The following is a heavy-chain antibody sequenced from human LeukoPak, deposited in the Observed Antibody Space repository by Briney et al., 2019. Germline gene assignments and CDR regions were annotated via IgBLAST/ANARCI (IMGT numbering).Heavy chain of an antibody. J-gene: IGHJ6*02. Sequence: SETLSLTCTVSGGSISSYYWSWIRQPPGKGLEWIGYIYYSGSTNYNPSLKSRVTISVDTSKNQFSLKLSSVTAADTAVYYCARLRNSWANPTCYYGMDVWGQGTTVTVSS. CDR3: ARLRNSWANPTCYYGMDV. D-gene: IGHD2-15*01. V-gene: IGHV4-59*08. CDR2: IYYSGST. CDR1: GGSISSYY.